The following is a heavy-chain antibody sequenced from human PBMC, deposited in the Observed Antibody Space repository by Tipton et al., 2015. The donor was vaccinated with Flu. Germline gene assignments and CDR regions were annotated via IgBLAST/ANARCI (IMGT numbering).Heavy chain of an antibody. V-gene: IGHV4-4*07. CDR1: GGSISSYF. D-gene: IGHD2-8*01. Sequence: TLSLTCTVSGGSISSYFWSWIRQPAGKGLEWIGRTHASGSTNYNPSLKSRVTMSIDTSKNQFSLRLSPVTAADTAVYYCARMRARDCTLGVCYLWWFDFWGRGTLVTVSP. CDR3: ARMRARDCTLGVCYLWWFDF. J-gene: IGHJ2*01. CDR2: THASGST.